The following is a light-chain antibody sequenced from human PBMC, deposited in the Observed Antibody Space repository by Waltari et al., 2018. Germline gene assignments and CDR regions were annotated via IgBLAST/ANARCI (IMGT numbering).Light chain of an antibody. CDR3: QQGYSTPLLT. CDR1: QSISSY. J-gene: IGKJ4*01. CDR2: GAS. Sequence: DIQMTQSPSSLCASVGARVTITCRASQSISSYLNWYQQKPGKAPNLLTYGASSLQSGVPSRFSGSGSGTDFTLTISSLQPEDFATYYCQQGYSTPLLTFGGGTKVEIK. V-gene: IGKV1-39*01.